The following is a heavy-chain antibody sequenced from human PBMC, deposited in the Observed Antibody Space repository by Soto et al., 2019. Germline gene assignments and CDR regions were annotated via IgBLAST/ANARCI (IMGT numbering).Heavy chain of an antibody. Sequence: LSLTCTVSGGSISSYYWSWIRQPAGKGLEWIGRISTSGSPNYSPSLRSRVTMSVDTSKNQFSLKLSSVTAADTAVYFCAREKNLAARLIDYWGQGTLVTVSS. J-gene: IGHJ4*02. CDR3: AREKNLAARLIDY. V-gene: IGHV4-4*07. CDR2: ISTSGSP. CDR1: GGSISSYY. D-gene: IGHD6-6*01.